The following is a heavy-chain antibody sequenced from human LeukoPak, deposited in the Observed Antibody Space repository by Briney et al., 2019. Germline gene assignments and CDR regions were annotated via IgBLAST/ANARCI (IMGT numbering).Heavy chain of an antibody. D-gene: IGHD2-2*01. CDR3: ARVRRLGYCSSTSCYADWFDP. CDR1: GGSIRSSSYY. Sequence: SETLSLTCTVSGGSIRSSSYYWGWIRQPPGKGLEWIGSIYYSGSTYYNPSLKSRVTISVDTSKNQFSLKLSSVTAADTAVYYCARVRRLGYCSSTSCYADWFDPWGQGTLVTVSS. V-gene: IGHV4-39*01. CDR2: IYYSGST. J-gene: IGHJ5*02.